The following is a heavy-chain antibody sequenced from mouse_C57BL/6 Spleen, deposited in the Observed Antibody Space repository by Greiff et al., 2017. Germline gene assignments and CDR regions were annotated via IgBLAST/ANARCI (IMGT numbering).Heavy chain of an antibody. CDR1: GYTFTEYS. Sequence: QVQLQQSGAELVKPGASVKLSCTASGYTFTEYSIHWVKQRSGQGLEWIGWFYPGSGSIKYNEKFKDKATLTADKSSSTVYMQLSRLTSEDSAVYFCARLTCGSSYYYAKGCWGQGTSVTVSS. V-gene: IGHV1-62-2*01. D-gene: IGHD1-1*01. CDR3: ARLTCGSSYYYAKGC. J-gene: IGHJ4*01. CDR2: FYPGSGSI.